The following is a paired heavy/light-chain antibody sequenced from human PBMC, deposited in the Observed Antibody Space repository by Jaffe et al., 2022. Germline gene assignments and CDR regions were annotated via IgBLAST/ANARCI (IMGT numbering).Light chain of an antibody. J-gene: IGKJ5*01. CDR3: QQYYSSLLT. V-gene: IGKV4-1*01. CDR1: QSVLSGSNNKNS. Sequence: DIVMTQSPDSLAVSLGERATIKCTSSQSVLSGSNNKNSLAWYQQKPGQPPKLLIYWASTRESGVPDRFSGSGSGTDFTLTISSLQAEDVAVYYCQQYYSSLLTFGQGTRLEIK. CDR2: WAS.
Heavy chain of an antibody. CDR1: GFSFSNYG. J-gene: IGHJ6*03. V-gene: IGHV3-23*01. D-gene: IGHD2-2*02. CDR2: IVGSGRTT. CDR3: AKGGVNEWGCSSASCYNSYMAV. Sequence: EVQLLESGGTLVQPGGSLRLSCEASGFSFSNYGMSWVRQAPGKGLAWVSRIVGSGRTTYYADSVKGRFTISRDNSKNTLYLHMSSLRADDTAVYYCAKGGVNEWGCSSASCYNSYMAVWGKGTTVTVSS.